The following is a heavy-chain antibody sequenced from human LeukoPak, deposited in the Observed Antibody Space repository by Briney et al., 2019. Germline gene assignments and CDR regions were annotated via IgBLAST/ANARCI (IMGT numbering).Heavy chain of an antibody. Sequence: PGGCLRLSCAASGFTFSSYGMHWVRQAPGKGLEWVAVISYDGSNKYYADSVKGRFTISRDNSKNTLYLQMNSLRAEDTAVYYCAKDHGSGSSTGFDYWGQGTLVTVTS. CDR3: AKDHGSGSSTGFDY. CDR2: ISYDGSNK. D-gene: IGHD3-10*01. CDR1: GFTFSSYG. J-gene: IGHJ4*02. V-gene: IGHV3-30*18.